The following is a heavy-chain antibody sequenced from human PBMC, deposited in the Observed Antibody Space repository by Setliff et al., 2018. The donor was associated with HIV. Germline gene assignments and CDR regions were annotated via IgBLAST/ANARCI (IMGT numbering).Heavy chain of an antibody. D-gene: IGHD3-3*01. V-gene: IGHV4-39*07. J-gene: IGHJ3*02. CDR2: IYFTGNT. CDR1: GGSISSSSYY. Sequence: SETLSLTCTVSGGSISSSSYYWGWIRQPPGKGLEWIGSIYFTGNTFYNPSLKSRVTISLATSKNQFSLKLSSVTAADTAIYYCARVPRITTLRNAFDIWGQGTMVTVSS. CDR3: ARVPRITTLRNAFDI.